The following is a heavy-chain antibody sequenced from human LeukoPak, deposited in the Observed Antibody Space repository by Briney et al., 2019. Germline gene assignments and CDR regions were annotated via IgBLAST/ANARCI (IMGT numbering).Heavy chain of an antibody. CDR3: AVYSSTLYYYYGMDV. CDR1: GGTFSSYA. Sequence: GSSVKVSCKAPGGTFSSYAISWVRQAPGQGLEWMGGIIPIFGTANYAQKFQGRVTITADKSTSTAYMELSSLRSEDTAVYYCAVYSSTLYYYYGMDVWGKGTTVTVSS. D-gene: IGHD6-13*01. CDR2: IIPIFGTA. J-gene: IGHJ6*04. V-gene: IGHV1-69*06.